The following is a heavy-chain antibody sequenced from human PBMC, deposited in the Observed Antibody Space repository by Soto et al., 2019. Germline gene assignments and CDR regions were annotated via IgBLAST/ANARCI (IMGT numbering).Heavy chain of an antibody. V-gene: IGHV4-61*08. CDR3: ARESGQQLHY. J-gene: IGHJ4*02. D-gene: IGHD6-13*01. CDR1: GGSVSSGVYY. Sequence: PSETLSLTCSVSGGSVSSGVYYWSWIRQPPGKGLEWIGYIYYSGSTNYNPSLKSRVTISVDTSKNQFSLKLSSVTAADTDVYYCARESGQQLHYWGQGTLVTVYS. CDR2: IYYSGST.